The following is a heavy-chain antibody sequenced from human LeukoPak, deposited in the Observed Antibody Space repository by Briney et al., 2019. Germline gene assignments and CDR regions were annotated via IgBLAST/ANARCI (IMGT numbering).Heavy chain of an antibody. Sequence: PGRSLRLSCAASGFSFRSYGMHWVRQAPGKGLEWVAVIWYDGGNKYYADSVKGRFTISRDNSKNTLYLQMNSLRGEDTAVYYCASLRRDSSGWYYFDYWGQGTLVTVSS. J-gene: IGHJ4*02. CDR1: GFSFRSYG. CDR3: ASLRRDSSGWYYFDY. CDR2: IWYDGGNK. V-gene: IGHV3-33*01. D-gene: IGHD6-19*01.